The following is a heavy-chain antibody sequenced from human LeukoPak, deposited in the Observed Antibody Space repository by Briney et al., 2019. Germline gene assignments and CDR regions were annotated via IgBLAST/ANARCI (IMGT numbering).Heavy chain of an antibody. J-gene: IGHJ4*02. CDR1: GFTFSSYA. V-gene: IGHV3-23*01. Sequence: EGSLRLSCAASGFTFSSYAMSWVRQAPGKGLEWVSAISGSGGSTYYADSVKGRFTISRDNSKNTLYLQMNSLRAEGTAVYYCAKGRQLWLRFDYWGQGTLVTVSS. D-gene: IGHD5-18*01. CDR2: ISGSGGST. CDR3: AKGRQLWLRFDY.